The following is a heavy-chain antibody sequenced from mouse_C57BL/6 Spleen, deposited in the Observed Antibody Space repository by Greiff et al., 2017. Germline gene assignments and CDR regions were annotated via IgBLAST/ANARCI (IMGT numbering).Heavy chain of an antibody. J-gene: IGHJ2*01. CDR2: IYPSDSEP. CDR1: GYTFTSYW. Sequence: QVQLQQPGAELVRPGSSVKLSCKASGYTFTSYWMDWVKQRPGQGLEWIGNIYPSDSEPHYNQKFKDKAPLTIDKSSRTAYMQLSNLTSEDSAVSYCAREDYYGSSYGSYFGGWGQGTTLTVSS. V-gene: IGHV1-61*01. CDR3: AREDYYGSSYGSYFGG. D-gene: IGHD1-1*01.